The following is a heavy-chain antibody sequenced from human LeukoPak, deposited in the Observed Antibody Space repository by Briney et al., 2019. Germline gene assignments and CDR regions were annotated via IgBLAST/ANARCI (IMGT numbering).Heavy chain of an antibody. Sequence: PGGSLRLSCAASGFTFSSYSMNWVRQAPGRGLEWVSYISGSGSTIYYADSVKGRFTISRDNAKNTLYLQMNSLRAEDTAVYYCAKLGVTTPVDYGGKGTLVTVSS. CDR2: ISGSGSTI. V-gene: IGHV3-48*04. J-gene: IGHJ4*02. CDR3: AKLGVTTPVDY. D-gene: IGHD4-17*01. CDR1: GFTFSSYS.